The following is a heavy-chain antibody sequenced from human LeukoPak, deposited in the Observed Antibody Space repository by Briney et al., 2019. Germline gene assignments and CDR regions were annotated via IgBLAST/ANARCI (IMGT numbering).Heavy chain of an antibody. D-gene: IGHD5-12*01. Sequence: PGGSLRLSCAASGFTFSSHWMHWVRQAPGKGLVWVSRINNDGSTISYAGSVKGRFTISRDNAKNTLYLQMNSLRVEDTAIYYCTSHIVAAKDYWGQGTLVTVSS. J-gene: IGHJ4*02. CDR1: GFTFSSHW. CDR3: TSHIVAAKDY. V-gene: IGHV3-74*01. CDR2: INNDGSTI.